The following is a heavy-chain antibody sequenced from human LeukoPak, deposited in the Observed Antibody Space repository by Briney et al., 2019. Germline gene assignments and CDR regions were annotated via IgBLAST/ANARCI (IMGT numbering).Heavy chain of an antibody. J-gene: IGHJ4*02. CDR3: AKDLDSSSWPPFDY. Sequence: GGSLRLSCAHSGFTFSSYAMSWVRQAPGKGLEWVSAFSGSGGSTYYADSVKGRSTISRDNSKNTLYLQMNSLRAEDTAVYYCAKDLDSSSWPPFDYWGQGTLVTVSS. CDR2: FSGSGGST. CDR1: GFTFSSYA. D-gene: IGHD6-13*01. V-gene: IGHV3-23*01.